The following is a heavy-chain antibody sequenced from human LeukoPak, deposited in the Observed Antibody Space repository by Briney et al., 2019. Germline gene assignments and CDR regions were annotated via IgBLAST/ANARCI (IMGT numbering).Heavy chain of an antibody. CDR1: GFTFSNYA. D-gene: IGHD3-22*01. Sequence: GGSPRLSCEASGFTFSNYAVHWVRQAPGRGLEWVGVITSDGNKKYYADSVRGRFTISRDNSKSTLYLQMNCLRAEDTAVYYCARSPRGYSFYFDYWGQGTLVTVSS. V-gene: IGHV3-30-3*01. J-gene: IGHJ4*02. CDR3: ARSPRGYSFYFDY. CDR2: ITSDGNKK.